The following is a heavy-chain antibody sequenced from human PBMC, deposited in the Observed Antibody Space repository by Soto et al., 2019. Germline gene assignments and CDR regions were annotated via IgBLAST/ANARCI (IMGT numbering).Heavy chain of an antibody. D-gene: IGHD4-17*01. CDR1: GFTVSSNY. Sequence: GGSLRLSCAASGFTVSSNYMSWVRQAPGKGLEWVSVIYSGGSTYYADSVKGRFTISRDNSKNTLYLQMNSLRAEDTAVYYCARELGTTGYYYYYMDVWGKGTTVTVSS. V-gene: IGHV3-66*01. CDR3: ARELGTTGYYYYYMDV. CDR2: IYSGGST. J-gene: IGHJ6*03.